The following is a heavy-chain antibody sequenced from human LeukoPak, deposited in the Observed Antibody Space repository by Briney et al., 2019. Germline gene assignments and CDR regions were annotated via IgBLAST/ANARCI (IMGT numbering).Heavy chain of an antibody. CDR2: INPNRGGT. D-gene: IGHD5-18*01. Sequence: ASVKVSCKASGYIFTGYYMHWVRQAPGQGLEWMGWINPNRGGTNYAQKFQGWVTMTRDTSISTAYMELSRLRSDDTAVYYCARVPDTAMDYFDYWGQGTLVTVSS. J-gene: IGHJ4*02. CDR1: GYIFTGYY. CDR3: ARVPDTAMDYFDY. V-gene: IGHV1-2*04.